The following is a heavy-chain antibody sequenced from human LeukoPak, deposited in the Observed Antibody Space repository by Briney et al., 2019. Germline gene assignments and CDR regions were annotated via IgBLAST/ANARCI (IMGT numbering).Heavy chain of an antibody. CDR1: GFTVSSNY. V-gene: IGHV3-53*01. CDR2: IYSGGST. D-gene: IGHD3-22*01. Sequence: GGSLRLSCAASGFTVSSNYMSWVRQAPGKGLEWVSVIYSGGSTYYADSVKGRFTISRDNSKNTLYLQMNSLRAEDTAVYYCARGPYYYDSSGLDYWGQGTLVTVSS. J-gene: IGHJ4*02. CDR3: ARGPYYYDSSGLDY.